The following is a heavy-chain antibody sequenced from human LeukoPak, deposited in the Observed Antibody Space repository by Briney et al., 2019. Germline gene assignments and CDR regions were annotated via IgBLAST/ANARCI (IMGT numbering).Heavy chain of an antibody. D-gene: IGHD4-17*01. CDR2: IYYSGST. CDR1: GGSISSYY. CDR3: ARGTVTTNYYGMDV. V-gene: IGHV4-59*12. J-gene: IGHJ6*02. Sequence: SETLSLTCTLSGGSISSYYWSWIRKPPGKGLDSIGYIYYSGSTNYNPSLKSRVTISVDRSKNQFSLKLSSVTAADTAVYYCARGTVTTNYYGMDVWGQGTTVTVSS.